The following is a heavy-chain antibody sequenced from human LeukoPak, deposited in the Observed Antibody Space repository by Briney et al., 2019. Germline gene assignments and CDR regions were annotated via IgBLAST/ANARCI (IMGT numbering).Heavy chain of an antibody. CDR1: GFTFSSYA. Sequence: PGGSLRLSCAASGFTFSSYAMSWVRQVPGKGLEWVALIWYDGSNKYYADPVKGRFTISRDDSKSTVYLQMNSLTDEDTAVYYCARDLGTYGTYSGSRFDPWGQGTQVTVSS. D-gene: IGHD4-17*01. CDR3: ARDLGTYGTYSGSRFDP. J-gene: IGHJ5*02. V-gene: IGHV3-33*08. CDR2: IWYDGSNK.